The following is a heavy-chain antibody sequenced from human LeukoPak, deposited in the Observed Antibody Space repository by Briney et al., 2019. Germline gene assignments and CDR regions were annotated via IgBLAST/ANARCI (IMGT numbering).Heavy chain of an antibody. CDR2: INHSGST. J-gene: IGHJ3*01. CDR1: GDFFSGYY. V-gene: IGHV4-34*01. D-gene: IGHD2-15*01. CDR3: ATEDYCSGRACNPV. Sequence: KTSETLSLTCAVYGDFFSGYYWSWIRQPPGKGLEWIGEINHSGSTNYNPSLKSRVTISLDTSKNQFSLQLSSVTAADTAVYYCATEDYCSGRACNPVWGQGTLVTVSS.